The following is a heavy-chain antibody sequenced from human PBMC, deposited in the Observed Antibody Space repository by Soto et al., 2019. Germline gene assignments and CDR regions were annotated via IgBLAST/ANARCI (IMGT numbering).Heavy chain of an antibody. Sequence: ASVKVSCKASGYTFTIYYMRWVRQAPGQGLEWMGIINPSGGSTSYAQKFQGRVTMTRDTSTSTVYMELSSLRSEDTAVYYCSRDAATMVRGVISYYFDYWGQGTLVTVSS. J-gene: IGHJ4*02. CDR2: INPSGGST. D-gene: IGHD3-10*01. CDR3: SRDAATMVRGVISYYFDY. CDR1: GYTFTIYY. V-gene: IGHV1-46*03.